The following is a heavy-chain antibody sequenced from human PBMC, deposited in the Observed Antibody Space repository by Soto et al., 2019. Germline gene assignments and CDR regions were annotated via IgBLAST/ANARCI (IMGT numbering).Heavy chain of an antibody. D-gene: IGHD2-2*02. Sequence: PGGSLRLSCAASGFTFSSYAMSWVRQAPGKGLEWVSAISGSGGSTYYADSVKGRFTISRDNSKNTLYLQMNSLRAEDTAVYYCAKDSATVDRTYCSSTSCYTPYYYYGMDVWGQGTTVTVSS. CDR3: AKDSATVDRTYCSSTSCYTPYYYYGMDV. V-gene: IGHV3-23*01. CDR1: GFTFSSYA. CDR2: ISGSGGST. J-gene: IGHJ6*02.